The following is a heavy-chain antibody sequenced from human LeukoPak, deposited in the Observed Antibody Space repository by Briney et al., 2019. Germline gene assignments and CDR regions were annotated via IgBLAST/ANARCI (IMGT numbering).Heavy chain of an antibody. Sequence: ASVKVSCKASGYTFTGYYMHWMRQAPGQGLEWMGRINPNNGGTNYAQKFQGRVTMTRDTSISTAHMELSRLRSDDTAVYYCARAGWDWNYVVYWGQGTLVTVSS. V-gene: IGHV1-2*06. D-gene: IGHD3/OR15-3a*01. J-gene: IGHJ4*02. CDR2: INPNNGGT. CDR3: ARAGWDWNYVVY. CDR1: GYTFTGYY.